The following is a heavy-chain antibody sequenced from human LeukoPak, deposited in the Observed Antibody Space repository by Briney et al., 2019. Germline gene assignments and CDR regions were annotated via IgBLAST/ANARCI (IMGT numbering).Heavy chain of an antibody. J-gene: IGHJ4*02. CDR2: IKVSGGRT. Sequence: EASVKVSCKASGYTFSGFYVHWVRQAPGQGLEWMGIIKVSGGRTEYAQKFQGRVTVTRDMSTSTVYMELNNLRSEDTAVYYCAREPPESYYFDNWGQGTLVTVSS. V-gene: IGHV1-46*01. CDR1: GYTFSGFY. CDR3: AREPPESYYFDN.